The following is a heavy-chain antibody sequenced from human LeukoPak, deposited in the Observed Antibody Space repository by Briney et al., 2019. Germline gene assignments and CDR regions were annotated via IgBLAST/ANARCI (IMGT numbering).Heavy chain of an antibody. V-gene: IGHV1-18*01. CDR2: VSAFNGNT. J-gene: IGHJ4*02. D-gene: IGHD1-26*01. CDR1: GYTFSSYG. Sequence: ASVKVSCKASGYTFSSYGIIWVRQAPGQGLEWMGCVSAFNGNTDYAPKLQGRVTMTTDTSTTTAYMELRSLTSDDTAVYYCARRGGSYSHSDFWGQGTLVTVSS. CDR3: ARRGGSYSHSDF.